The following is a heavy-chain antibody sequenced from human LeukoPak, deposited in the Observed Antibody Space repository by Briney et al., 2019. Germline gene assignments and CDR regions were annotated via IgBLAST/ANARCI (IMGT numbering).Heavy chain of an antibody. V-gene: IGHV3-23*01. CDR1: GFTFSSYA. Sequence: GGSLRLSCAASGFTFSSYAMSWVRQAPGKGLEWVSAISGSGGSTYYADSVKGRFTISRDNSKNTLYLQMNSLRAEDTAVYYCAKAIAAAGMGYYFDYWGQGTLVTVSS. D-gene: IGHD6-13*01. J-gene: IGHJ4*02. CDR3: AKAIAAAGMGYYFDY. CDR2: ISGSGGST.